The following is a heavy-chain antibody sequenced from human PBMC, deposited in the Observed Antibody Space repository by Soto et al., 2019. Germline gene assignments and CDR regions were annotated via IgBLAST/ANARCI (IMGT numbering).Heavy chain of an antibody. CDR3: ARGPNYYANGPVGWYFDY. CDR1: GGTFSSYA. V-gene: IGHV1-69*13. J-gene: IGHJ4*02. CDR2: FNPIFGTA. D-gene: IGHD3-10*01. Sequence: SVKVSCKASGGTFSSYAISWVRQAPDRGLEWMGGFNPIFGTANYAQKFQGRVTITADESTSTAYMELSSLRSEDTAVYYCARGPNYYANGPVGWYFDYWGQGTLVTVSS.